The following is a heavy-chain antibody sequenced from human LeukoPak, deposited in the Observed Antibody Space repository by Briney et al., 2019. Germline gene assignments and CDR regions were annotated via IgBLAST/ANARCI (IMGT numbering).Heavy chain of an antibody. CDR2: ISGSTTYI. CDR1: AFPFSSYS. V-gene: IGHV3-21*01. D-gene: IGHD3-10*01. Sequence: GGSLGLSCAVSAFPFSSYSINWVRQALGKGLEWISSISGSTTYIHYADSVRGRFTISRDSANNSVFLQMNSLRAEDTAMYFCAAYYYGSGSRALDYWGQGILVTVSS. J-gene: IGHJ4*02. CDR3: AAYYYGSGSRALDY.